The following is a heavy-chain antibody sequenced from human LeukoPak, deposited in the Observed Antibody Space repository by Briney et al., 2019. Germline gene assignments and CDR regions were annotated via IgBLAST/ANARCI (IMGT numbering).Heavy chain of an antibody. J-gene: IGHJ4*02. CDR2: IIPIVGKA. D-gene: IGHD6-19*01. CDR1: GDTFNNHA. V-gene: IGHV1-69*04. CDR3: ARDGGYSSGWYQYFDY. Sequence: SVKVSCKASGDTFNNHALNWLRQVPGQGLEWMGRIIPIVGKADNAEKFQGRVTITADKSTSTVYMELSSLRSEDTAVYYCARDGGYSSGWYQYFDYWGQGTPVTVSS.